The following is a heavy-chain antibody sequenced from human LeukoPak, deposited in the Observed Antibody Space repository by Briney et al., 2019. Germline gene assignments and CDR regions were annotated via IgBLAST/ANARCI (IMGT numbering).Heavy chain of an antibody. CDR3: ARDSITGDNSLDF. Sequence: GGSLRLSCAASGFTFSTYGMHWVRQAPGKGLEGVAVITNDGNYEKYADAVRGRFTISRDNSKNTLYLQMNSLSAEDTAVYYCARDSITGDNSLDFWGRGTLVTVSS. CDR2: ITNDGNYE. V-gene: IGHV3-33*05. J-gene: IGHJ4*02. CDR1: GFTFSTYG. D-gene: IGHD7-27*01.